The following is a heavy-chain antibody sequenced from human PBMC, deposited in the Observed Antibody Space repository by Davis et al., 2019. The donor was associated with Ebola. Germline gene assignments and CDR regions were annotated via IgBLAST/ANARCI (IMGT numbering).Heavy chain of an antibody. Sequence: PGGSLRLSCAASGFTFSNAWVSWARQAPGKGLECVAHIKEDGSKEFYVDSVKGRFTISRDNAMNSLFLQMNSLRVDDSAVYYCTRVSRIVVEDYWGQGTLVTVSS. CDR1: GFTFSNAW. CDR3: TRVSRIVVEDY. CDR2: IKEDGSKE. J-gene: IGHJ4*02. D-gene: IGHD2-21*01. V-gene: IGHV3-7*03.